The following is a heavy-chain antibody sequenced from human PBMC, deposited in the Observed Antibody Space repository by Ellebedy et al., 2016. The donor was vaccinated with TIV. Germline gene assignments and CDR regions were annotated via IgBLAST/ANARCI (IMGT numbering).Heavy chain of an antibody. V-gene: IGHV3-15*07. D-gene: IGHD1-14*01. J-gene: IGHJ4*02. CDR2: IKSKTDGGTT. CDR3: VTDPDRGPVDY. Sequence: PGGSLRLSCAASGFTFSNAWLTWVRQAPGKGLEWVGRIKSKTDGGTTDYAAPVKGRFTISRDDSKNTVYLQMDSLKTEDTAVYYCVTDPDRGPVDYWGQGTLVTVSS. CDR1: GFTFSNAW.